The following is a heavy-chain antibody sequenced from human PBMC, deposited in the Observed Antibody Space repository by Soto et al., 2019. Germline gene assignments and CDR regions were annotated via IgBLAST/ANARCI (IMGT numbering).Heavy chain of an antibody. Sequence: QVQLVQSGAEVKKPGSSVTVSCKASGGTFSSYTISWVRQAPGQGLEWMGRIIPILGIANYAQKFQGRVTITADKSTSTAYMELSSLRSEDTAVYYCARGVAVAGTTFDYWGQGTLVTVSS. D-gene: IGHD6-19*01. CDR2: IIPILGIA. J-gene: IGHJ4*02. V-gene: IGHV1-69*04. CDR3: ARGVAVAGTTFDY. CDR1: GGTFSSYT.